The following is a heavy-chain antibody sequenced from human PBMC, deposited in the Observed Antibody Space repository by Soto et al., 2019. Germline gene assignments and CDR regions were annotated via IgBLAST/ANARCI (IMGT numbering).Heavy chain of an antibody. CDR1: GFTFSSYA. CDR2: ISYDGSDK. V-gene: IGHV3-30*04. Sequence: QVQVVESGGGVVQPGRALRLSCAASGFTFSSYAMHWVRQAPGKGLEWVAIISYDGSDKYYADSVKGRFTISRDNSKNTLYLQMNSLRTEDTAVYYCARGGRLRDFDYWGQGTLVTVSS. J-gene: IGHJ4*02. CDR3: ARGGRLRDFDY. D-gene: IGHD5-12*01.